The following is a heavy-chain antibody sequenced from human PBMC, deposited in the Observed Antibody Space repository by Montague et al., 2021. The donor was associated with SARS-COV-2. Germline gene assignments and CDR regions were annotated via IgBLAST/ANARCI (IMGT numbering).Heavy chain of an antibody. J-gene: IGHJ4*02. CDR3: ASSYDSTGHVGY. CDR1: GFSISTGYY. Sequence: SETLSLTCTVSGFSISTGYYWGWIRQPPGKGLEWIGSIYHSGSTYYNPSLKSRVTISVDTSKNQFSLKLSSVTAADTAVYYCASSYDSTGHVGYWGLGTLVTVSS. CDR2: IYHSGST. V-gene: IGHV4-38-2*02. D-gene: IGHD3-22*01.